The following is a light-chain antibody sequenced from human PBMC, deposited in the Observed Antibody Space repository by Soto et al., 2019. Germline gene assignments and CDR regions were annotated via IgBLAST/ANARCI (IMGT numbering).Light chain of an antibody. CDR2: TAS. CDR1: QSISNY. J-gene: IGKJ1*01. CDR3: QQSYSAPWT. V-gene: IGKV1-39*01. Sequence: DIAMTQSPFSLSASVGDRVTITCRASQSISNYLNWYQKKPGKAPKLLIYTASSLQSRVSSRFSGSGSGTDFPLTVSSLQPEDFATYYCQQSYSAPWTFGQGTKVELK.